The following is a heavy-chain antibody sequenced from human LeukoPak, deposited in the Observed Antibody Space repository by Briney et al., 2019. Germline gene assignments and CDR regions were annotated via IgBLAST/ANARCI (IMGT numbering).Heavy chain of an antibody. CDR3: ARDRGSGSYSLFSWFDS. V-gene: IGHV5-51*01. D-gene: IGHD3-10*01. CDR2: IYPGDSDI. J-gene: IGHJ5*01. Sequence: GESLKISCKGSGYSFTSNWIGWVRQVPGKGLEWMGIIYPGDSDIRYSPSFQGQVTISADRSISTAYLQWSSLKASDTAMYYCARDRGSGSYSLFSWFDSWGQGTLVTVSS. CDR1: GYSFTSNW.